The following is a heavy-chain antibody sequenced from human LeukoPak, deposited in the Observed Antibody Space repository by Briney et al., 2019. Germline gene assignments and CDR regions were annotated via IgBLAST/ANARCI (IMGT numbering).Heavy chain of an antibody. CDR3: ARGEGPTRYYYYGMDV. V-gene: IGHV4-31*03. J-gene: IGHJ6*02. Sequence: PSETLSLTCTVSGGSISSGGYYWSWIRQHPGKGLEWIGYIYYSGSTYYSPSLKSRVTISVDTSKNQFSLKLSSVTAADTAVYYCARGEGPTRYYYYGMDVWGQGTTVTVSS. CDR1: GGSISSGGYY. CDR2: IYYSGST.